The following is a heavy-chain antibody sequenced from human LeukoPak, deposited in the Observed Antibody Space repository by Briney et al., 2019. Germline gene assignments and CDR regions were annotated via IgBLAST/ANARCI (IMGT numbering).Heavy chain of an antibody. D-gene: IGHD3-10*01. CDR2: IYHSGST. Sequence: SETLSLTCTVSGGSISSYYWSWIRQPPGKGLEWIGSIYHSGSTYYNPSLMSRVTISVDTSKNQFSLKLSSVTAADTAVYYCARDSGIGAFDIWGQGTMVTVSS. CDR1: GGSISSYY. J-gene: IGHJ3*02. V-gene: IGHV4-38-2*02. CDR3: ARDSGIGAFDI.